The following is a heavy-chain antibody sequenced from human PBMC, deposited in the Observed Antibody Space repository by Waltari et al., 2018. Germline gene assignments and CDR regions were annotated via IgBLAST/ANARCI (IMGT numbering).Heavy chain of an antibody. CDR1: GFTFSSYS. V-gene: IGHV3-48*01. CDR3: ARVHGGYSFDY. CDR2: IGSSGTTT. J-gene: IGHJ4*02. Sequence: EVQLVESGGGLVQPGESLRLSCAASGFTFSSYSMNWARQAPGKGLEWVSFIGSSGTTTYYADSVKGRFTISRDNVKNSLSLQLSSLRVEDTAVYYCARVHGGYSFDYWGQGTLVTVSS. D-gene: IGHD3-10*01.